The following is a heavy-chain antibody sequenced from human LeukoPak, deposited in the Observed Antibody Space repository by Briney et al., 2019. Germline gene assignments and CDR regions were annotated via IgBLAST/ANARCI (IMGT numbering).Heavy chain of an antibody. CDR2: ISSSSSYI. Sequence: GGSLRLSCAAPGFTFSSYSMSWVRQAPGKGLEWVSSISSSSSYIYYADSVKGRFTISRDNAKNSLYLQMNSLRAEDTAVYYCARSSYGERGRDYWGQGTLVTVSS. CDR3: ARSSYGERGRDY. CDR1: GFTFSSYS. D-gene: IGHD5-18*01. V-gene: IGHV3-21*01. J-gene: IGHJ4*02.